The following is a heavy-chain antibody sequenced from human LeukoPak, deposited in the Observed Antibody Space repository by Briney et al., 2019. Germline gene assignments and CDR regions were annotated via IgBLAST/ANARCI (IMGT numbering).Heavy chain of an antibody. Sequence: PSETLSLTCTVSGGSISSYYWSWTRQPPGKGLEWIGYIYYSGSTNYNPSLKSRVTISVDTSKNQFSLKLSSVTAADTAVYYCARDKSGYDPYDYWGRGTLVTVSS. CDR3: ARDKSGYDPYDY. D-gene: IGHD5-12*01. CDR2: IYYSGST. CDR1: GGSISSYY. V-gene: IGHV4-59*01. J-gene: IGHJ4*02.